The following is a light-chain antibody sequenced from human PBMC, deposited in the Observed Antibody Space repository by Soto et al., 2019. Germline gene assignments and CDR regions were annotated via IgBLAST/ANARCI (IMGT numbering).Light chain of an antibody. Sequence: DVVMTHSPLSLPVTLGQPASISCRSSQCLVYRDGYTYVNWFHQRPVQSPRRXIYKVSNRGSGVPERCRGSGSGTDFTLKISRVEAEDVELYYCMQGTHWPITFGQGTRLEIK. CDR1: QCLVYRDGYTY. J-gene: IGKJ5*01. CDR2: KVS. CDR3: MQGTHWPIT. V-gene: IGKV2-30*01.